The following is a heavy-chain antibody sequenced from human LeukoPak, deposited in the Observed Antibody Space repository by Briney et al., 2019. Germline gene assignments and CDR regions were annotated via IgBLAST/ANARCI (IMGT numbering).Heavy chain of an antibody. CDR1: GYTFTSYA. CDR3: AREGKGYCSSTSCSRRGAFDI. CDR2: INPNSGGT. V-gene: IGHV1-2*02. D-gene: IGHD2-2*01. Sequence: ASVKVSCKASGYTFTSYAMHWVRQAPGQGLEWMGWINPNSGGTNYAQKFQGRVTMTRDTSISTAYMELSRLRSDDTAVYYCAREGKGYCSSTSCSRRGAFDIWGQGTMVTVSS. J-gene: IGHJ3*02.